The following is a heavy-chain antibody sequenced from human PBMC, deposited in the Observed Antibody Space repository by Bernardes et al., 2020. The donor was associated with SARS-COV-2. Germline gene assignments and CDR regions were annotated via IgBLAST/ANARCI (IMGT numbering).Heavy chain of an antibody. V-gene: IGHV3-48*03. D-gene: IGHD3-10*01. J-gene: IGHJ4*02. CDR3: ARDRSDGDYYGSGNFDH. CDR2: ISTRGNTI. Sequence: GGSLRLCCVGSGFTFDNYEMNWVRQVPGKGLEWVSYISTRGNTIYYADSVKGRFTISRDNAKNSLYLQMSNLRAADTALYYCARDRSDGDYYGSGNFDHWGQGTLVTVS. CDR1: GFTFDNYE.